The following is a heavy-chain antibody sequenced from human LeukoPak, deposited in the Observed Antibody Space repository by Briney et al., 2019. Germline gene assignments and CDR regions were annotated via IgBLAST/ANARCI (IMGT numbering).Heavy chain of an antibody. J-gene: IGHJ4*02. CDR2: MSYDGSNE. D-gene: IGHD2-21*01. CDR1: GSTFSTYG. Sequence: PGGSLRLSCAASGSTFSTYGMHWVRQAPGKGLEWVAVMSYDGSNEYYADSGRFTTSRDNSKNTLYLQMSSLRAEDTAVYYCAKEFNRGLPDYWGQGTLVTVPS. CDR3: AKEFNRGLPDY. V-gene: IGHV3-30*18.